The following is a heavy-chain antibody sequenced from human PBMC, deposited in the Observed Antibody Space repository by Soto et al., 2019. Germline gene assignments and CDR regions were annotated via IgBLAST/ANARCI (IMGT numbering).Heavy chain of an antibody. CDR1: GFSFSSYV. CDR3: AKDLRIAVAGTDYFDS. Sequence: GGSLRLSCAASGFSFSSYVRHWVRQAPGNGLEWVAVISYDVTNKYYADSVKGRFTISRDNSKNKLYLQMNSLRAEDTAVYYCAKDLRIAVAGTDYFDSWGQGTLVTVSS. D-gene: IGHD6-19*01. J-gene: IGHJ4*02. CDR2: ISYDVTNK. V-gene: IGHV3-30*18.